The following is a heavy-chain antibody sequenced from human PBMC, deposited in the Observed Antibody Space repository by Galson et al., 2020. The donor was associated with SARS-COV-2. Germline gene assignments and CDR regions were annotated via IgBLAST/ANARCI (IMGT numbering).Heavy chain of an antibody. V-gene: IGHV4-34*01. CDR3: ARSSSSWYPYYYYGMDV. CDR1: CGSFSGYY. D-gene: IGHD6-13*01. CDR2: INHSGST. Sequence: SETMSLTCAVYCGSFSGYYWSWIRQPPGKWLEWIGEINHSGSTNYNPSLKSRVTISVDTSKNQFSLKLSSVTAADTAVYYCARSSSSWYPYYYYGMDVWGQGTTVTVSS. J-gene: IGHJ6*02.